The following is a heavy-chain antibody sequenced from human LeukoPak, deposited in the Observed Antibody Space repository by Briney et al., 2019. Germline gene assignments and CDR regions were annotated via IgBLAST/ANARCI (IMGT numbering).Heavy chain of an antibody. CDR1: GYTFTGYY. CDR3: ARDRGYSGYAEYYFDY. Sequence: ASVKVSCKASGYTFTGYYIHWIRQAPGQGLEWMGWISAHNGNTKNAQKVQGRVTMTTDTSTRTAYMELRSLRSDDTAVYHCARDRGYSGYAEYYFDYWGQGTLVTVSS. V-gene: IGHV1-18*04. J-gene: IGHJ4*02. D-gene: IGHD5-12*01. CDR2: ISAHNGNT.